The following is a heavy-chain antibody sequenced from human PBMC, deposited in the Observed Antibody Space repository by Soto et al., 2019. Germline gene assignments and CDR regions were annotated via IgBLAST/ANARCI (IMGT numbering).Heavy chain of an antibody. CDR1: GVSFTGYY. D-gene: IGHD1-26*01. CDR3: ARAARWRAYSGNFWSDP. V-gene: IGHV4-34*01. Sequence: SETLSLTCAVCGVSFTGYYLTWIRHSPGKGLEWIGEISPSGATTKNPSLGSRVTLSVDISKKQFSLNLTSVTAADTAVYYCARAARWRAYSGNFWSDPWGQGTQVTVSS. J-gene: IGHJ5*02. CDR2: ISPSGAT.